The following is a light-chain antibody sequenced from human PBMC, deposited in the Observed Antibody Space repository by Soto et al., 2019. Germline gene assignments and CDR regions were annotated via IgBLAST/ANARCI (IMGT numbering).Light chain of an antibody. V-gene: IGKV3D-15*01. J-gene: IGKJ5*01. Sequence: EVVLTPSPVTLSLSPGERATLACRASQSFRGLLAWYQQKPGQAPRLLIYDAYNRATGIPPRFIGSGSGTEFTLTIRSLQSEDFAVYYCQQYNNWPTFGQGTRLEIK. CDR3: QQYNNWPT. CDR2: DAY. CDR1: QSFRGL.